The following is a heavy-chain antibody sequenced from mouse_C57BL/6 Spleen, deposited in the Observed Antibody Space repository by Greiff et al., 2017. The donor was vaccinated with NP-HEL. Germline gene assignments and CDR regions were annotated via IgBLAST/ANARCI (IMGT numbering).Heavy chain of an antibody. CDR1: GFTFSSYA. D-gene: IGHD1-1*01. Sequence: EVKLVESGEGLVKPGGSLKLSCAASGFTFSSYAMSWVRQTPEKRLEWVAYISSGGDYIYYADTVKGRFTISRDNARNTLYLQMSSLKSEDTAMYYCTRDEIYYGSSHRYFDVWGTGTTVTVSS. V-gene: IGHV5-9-1*02. CDR3: TRDEIYYGSSHRYFDV. CDR2: ISSGGDYI. J-gene: IGHJ1*03.